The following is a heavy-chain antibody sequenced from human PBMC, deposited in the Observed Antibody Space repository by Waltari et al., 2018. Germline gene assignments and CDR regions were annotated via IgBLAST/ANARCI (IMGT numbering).Heavy chain of an antibody. CDR1: GGSFSGYY. CDR2: INHSGST. D-gene: IGHD4-17*01. V-gene: IGHV4-34*01. Sequence: QVQLQQWGAGLLKPSETLSLTCAVYGGSFSGYYWSWIRQPPGKGLEWIGEINHSGSTNYNPSLKSRVTISVDTSKNQFSLKLSSVTAADTAVYYCARGGGWFVYGGKSAFDIWGQGTMVTVSS. J-gene: IGHJ3*02. CDR3: ARGGGWFVYGGKSAFDI.